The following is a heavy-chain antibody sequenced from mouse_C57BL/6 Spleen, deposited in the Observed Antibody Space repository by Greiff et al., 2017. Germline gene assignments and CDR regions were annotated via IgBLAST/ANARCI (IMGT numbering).Heavy chain of an antibody. CDR3: TRRDSSGYPAWFAY. D-gene: IGHD3-2*02. V-gene: IGHV1-15*01. CDR2: IDPETGGT. CDR1: GYTFTDYE. J-gene: IGHJ3*01. Sequence: QVHVKQSGAELVRPGASVTLSCKASGYTFTDYEMHWVKQTPVHGLEWIGAIDPETGGTAYNQKFKGKAILTADKSSSTAYMELRSLTSEDSAVYYCTRRDSSGYPAWFAYWGQGTLVTVSA.